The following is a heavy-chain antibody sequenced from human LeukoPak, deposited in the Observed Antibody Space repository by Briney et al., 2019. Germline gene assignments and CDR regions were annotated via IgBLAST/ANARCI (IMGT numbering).Heavy chain of an antibody. D-gene: IGHD6-19*01. V-gene: IGHV1-8*03. J-gene: IGHJ6*03. CDR1: GYTFTSYD. CDR2: MNPKSGNT. CDR3: ARRAVDNSYYYYMDV. Sequence: ASVTVSFTASGYTFTSYDINWVRQVTGQGLEWMGWMNPKSGNTGYAQKFQGRVTITRNTSISTAYMEVSSLRYEDTAVYYCARRAVDNSYYYYMDVWGKGTTVTVSS.